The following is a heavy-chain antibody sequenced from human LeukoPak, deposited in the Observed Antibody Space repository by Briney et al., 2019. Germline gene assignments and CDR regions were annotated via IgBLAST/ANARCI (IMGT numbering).Heavy chain of an antibody. D-gene: IGHD3-10*01. CDR2: INHSGST. J-gene: IGHJ5*02. CDR1: GGSFSGYY. Sequence: SETLSLTCAVYGGSFSGYYWSWIRRPPGKGLEWIGEINHSGSTNYNPSLKSRVTISVDTSKNQFSLKLSSVTAADTAVYYCARGYGSGSYSWFDPWGQGTLVTVS. V-gene: IGHV4-34*01. CDR3: ARGYGSGSYSWFDP.